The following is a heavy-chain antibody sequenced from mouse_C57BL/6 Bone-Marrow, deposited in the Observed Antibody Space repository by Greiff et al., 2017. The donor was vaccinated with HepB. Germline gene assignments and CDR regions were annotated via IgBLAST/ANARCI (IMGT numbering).Heavy chain of an antibody. CDR2: ISNLAYSI. D-gene: IGHD2-3*01. J-gene: IGHJ3*01. CDR1: GFTFSDYG. CDR3: ARPDDGYYGGFAY. Sequence: EVKLLESGGGLVQPGGSLKLSCAASGFTFSDYGMAWVRQAPRKGPEWVSFISNLAYSIYYADTVTGRFTISRENAKNTLYLEMSSLRSEDTAMYYCARPDDGYYGGFAYWGQGTLVTVSA. V-gene: IGHV5-15*01.